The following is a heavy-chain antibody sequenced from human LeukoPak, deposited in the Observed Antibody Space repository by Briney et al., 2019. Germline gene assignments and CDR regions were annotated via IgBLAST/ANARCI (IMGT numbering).Heavy chain of an antibody. D-gene: IGHD3-3*01. CDR2: LPYDENVADRGIP. J-gene: IGHJ5*01. CDR1: GDSITNSGWS. CDR3: ARLTLTGVGGRGWFDS. V-gene: IGHV4-39*02. Sequence: PSETLSLTCFVSGDSITNSGWSWGWVRQPPGKALEWIGTLPYDENVADRGIPSYNPSLTSRVTISADTSKNHLSLTVNSVTAADTASYYCARLTLTGVGGRGWFDSWGQGALVIVSS.